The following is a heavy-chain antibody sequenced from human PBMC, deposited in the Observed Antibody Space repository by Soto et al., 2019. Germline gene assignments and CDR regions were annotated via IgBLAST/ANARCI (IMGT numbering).Heavy chain of an antibody. CDR3: ARRYVGTLDY. D-gene: IGHD3-16*01. V-gene: IGHV4-59*08. CDR2: IYYRGST. J-gene: IGHJ4*02. CDR1: GGSISSYY. Sequence: QVQLQESGPGLVKPSETLSLTCTVSGGSISSYYWSWIRQPPGKGLEWIGYIYYRGSTNYNPSLKSRVTISVGTSKIQFSLKLSSVTAADTAVYYCARRYVGTLDYWGQGTLVTVSS.